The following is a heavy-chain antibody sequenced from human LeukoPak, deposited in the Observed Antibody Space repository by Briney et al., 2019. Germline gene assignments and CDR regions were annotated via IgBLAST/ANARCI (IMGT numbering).Heavy chain of an antibody. D-gene: IGHD2-15*01. CDR1: GGTFSSYA. CDR3: ASRYCSGGSCYLAYYFDY. J-gene: IGHJ4*02. CDR2: IIPIFGTA. Sequence: SVKVSCKASGGTFSSYAISWVRQAPGEGLEWMGGIIPIFGTANYAQKFQGRVTITADESTSTAYMELSSLRSEDTAVYYCASRYCSGGSCYLAYYFDYWGQGTLVTVSS. V-gene: IGHV1-69*01.